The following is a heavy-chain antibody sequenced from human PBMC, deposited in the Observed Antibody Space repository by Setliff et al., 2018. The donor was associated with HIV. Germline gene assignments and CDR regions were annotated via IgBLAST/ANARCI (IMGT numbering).Heavy chain of an antibody. V-gene: IGHV2-5*02. CDR1: GGPITSNTYF. J-gene: IGHJ4*02. CDR2: IYWDDDK. CDR3: AHRLHIWDFFDY. D-gene: IGHD3-16*01. Sequence: KPSETLSLTCSVSGGPITSNTYFWDWIRQPPGKALEWLALIYWDDDKLYNPSLKTRLTVTKDTSKNQVVLTMTNMDPVDTATYFCAHRLHIWDFFDYWGPGTVVTVSS.